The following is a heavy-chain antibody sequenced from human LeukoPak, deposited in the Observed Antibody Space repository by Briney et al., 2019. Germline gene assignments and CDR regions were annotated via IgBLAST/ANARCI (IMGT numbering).Heavy chain of an antibody. J-gene: IGHJ4*02. V-gene: IGHV3-30*03. CDR3: ARDYLPYVVVPAAIGY. D-gene: IGHD2-2*02. CDR1: GFTFSSYG. Sequence: GGSLRLSCAASGFTFSSYGMHWVRQAPGKGLEWVAVISYDGSNKYYADSVKGRFTISRDNSKNTLYLQMNGLRAEDTAVYYCARDYLPYVVVPAAIGYWGQGTLVTVSS. CDR2: ISYDGSNK.